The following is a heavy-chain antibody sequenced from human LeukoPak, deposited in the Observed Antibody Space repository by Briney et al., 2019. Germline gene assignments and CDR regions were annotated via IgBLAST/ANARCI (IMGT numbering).Heavy chain of an antibody. CDR2: ISDTAVYT. CDR1: GFTFSTYA. CDR3: VKRQIAVAASPSDD. Sequence: PGGSVRLSCSASGFTFSTYAMHWVRQAPGKGLEYVSAISDTAVYTFYADSVKGRFTISRDNSKNTLYLQMSSLRDEDTAVYYCVKRQIAVAASPSDDWGQGPLVGVSS. D-gene: IGHD6-19*01. V-gene: IGHV3-64D*09. J-gene: IGHJ4*02.